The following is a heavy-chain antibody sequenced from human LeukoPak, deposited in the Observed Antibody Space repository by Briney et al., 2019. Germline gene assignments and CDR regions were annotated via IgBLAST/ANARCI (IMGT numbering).Heavy chain of an antibody. D-gene: IGHD2-21*01. V-gene: IGHV3-23*01. Sequence: GGSLRLSCAAFGFPLSSYAMSWVRQAPGKGLEWVSATSSSNAGTYHADSVRGRFTISRDNSKNTLYLQMNSLRVEDAAVYYCARAPVTSCRGAYCYPFDYWGQGTLVTVSS. J-gene: IGHJ4*02. CDR2: TSSSNAGT. CDR3: ARAPVTSCRGAYCYPFDY. CDR1: GFPLSSYA.